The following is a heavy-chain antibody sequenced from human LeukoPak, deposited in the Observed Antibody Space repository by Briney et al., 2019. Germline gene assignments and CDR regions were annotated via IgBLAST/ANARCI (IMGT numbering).Heavy chain of an antibody. J-gene: IGHJ4*02. D-gene: IGHD5-24*01. CDR1: GLTFSGFE. V-gene: IGHV3-48*03. CDR3: VRRFRD. CDR2: ISADGTTK. Sequence: GGSLRLSCVGSGLTFSGFEMNWVRQAPGKGLEWVSYISADGTTKSYADSVKGRFTISRDYVKNSLYLQMNSLRGEDTAIYYCVRRFRDWGQGTLVTVSS.